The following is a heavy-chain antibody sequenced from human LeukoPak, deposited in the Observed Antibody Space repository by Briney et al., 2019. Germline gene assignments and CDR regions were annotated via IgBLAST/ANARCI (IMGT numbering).Heavy chain of an antibody. Sequence: ASVKVSCKASGYTFTSYGISWVRQAPGQGLEWMGWISAYNGNTNYAQKLQGRVTMTTDTSTSTAYMELRSLRSDDTAVYYCARGDGYCSSTSCYGPWFDPWGQGTLVTVSS. J-gene: IGHJ5*02. D-gene: IGHD2-2*03. CDR3: ARGDGYCSSTSCYGPWFDP. CDR1: GYTFTSYG. V-gene: IGHV1-18*01. CDR2: ISAYNGNT.